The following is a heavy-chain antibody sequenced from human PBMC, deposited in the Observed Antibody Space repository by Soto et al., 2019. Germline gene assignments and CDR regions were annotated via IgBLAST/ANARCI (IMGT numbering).Heavy chain of an antibody. CDR3: ARKLGTPYYFDY. D-gene: IGHD7-27*01. CDR2: INHSGST. V-gene: IGHV4-34*01. Sequence: QVQLQQWGAGLLKPSEILSLTCAVYGGSFSGYYWSWIRQPPGKGLEWIGEINHSGSTNYNPSLKSRVTISVDTSKNQFSLKLSSVTAADTAAYYCARKLGTPYYFDYWGQGTLVTVSS. J-gene: IGHJ4*02. CDR1: GGSFSGYY.